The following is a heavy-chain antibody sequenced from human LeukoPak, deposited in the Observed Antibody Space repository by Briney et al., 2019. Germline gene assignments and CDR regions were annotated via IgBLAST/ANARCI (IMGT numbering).Heavy chain of an antibody. CDR1: GFTFTAYA. CDR2: ISYDGSNK. D-gene: IGHD2-21*01. J-gene: IGHJ5*02. Sequence: GGSLRLSCAASGFTFTAYAMNWIRQAPGKGLEWVAVISYDGSNKKYADSVKGRITISRDNSKKTVYLQMDSLAGDDSAMYFCARDGDASTFYVNWFDPWGQGTLVTVSS. V-gene: IGHV3-30*14. CDR3: ARDGDASTFYVNWFDP.